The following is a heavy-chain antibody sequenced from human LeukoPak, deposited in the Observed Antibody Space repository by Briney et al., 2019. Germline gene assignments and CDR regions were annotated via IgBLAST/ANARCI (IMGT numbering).Heavy chain of an antibody. V-gene: IGHV1-69*05. Sequence: ASVKVSCKASGGTLSSYAISWVRQAPGQGLEWMGGIIPIFGTANYAQKFQGRVTITTDESTSTAYMELSSLRSEDTAVYYCARAPYDILTGYYNGWFDPWGQGTLVTVSS. CDR2: IIPIFGTA. D-gene: IGHD3-9*01. J-gene: IGHJ5*02. CDR1: GGTLSSYA. CDR3: ARAPYDILTGYYNGWFDP.